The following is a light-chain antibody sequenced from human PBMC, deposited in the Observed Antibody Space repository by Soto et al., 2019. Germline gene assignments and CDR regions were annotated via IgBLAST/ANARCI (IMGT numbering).Light chain of an antibody. V-gene: IGLV1-51*01. CDR1: GSNLGRNY. CDR2: DNV. Sequence: QSVLTQPPSVSATPGQKVTISCSGSGSNLGRNYVSWYQQLPGTAPRLLIFDNVYRFSGIPDRFSASKSGTSATLGIAGLQTGDEADYYCGSWDSSLSAYVFGTGTKVTVL. CDR3: GSWDSSLSAYV. J-gene: IGLJ1*01.